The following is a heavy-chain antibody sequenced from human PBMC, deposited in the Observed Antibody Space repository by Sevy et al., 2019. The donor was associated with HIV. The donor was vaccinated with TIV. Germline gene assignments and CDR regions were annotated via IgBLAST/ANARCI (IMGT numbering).Heavy chain of an antibody. V-gene: IGHV7-4-1*02. CDR1: GYTFTSYA. D-gene: IGHD2-15*01. CDR2: INTNTGNP. J-gene: IGHJ4*02. Sequence: ASVKVSCKASGYTFTSYAMNWVRQAPGQGLEWMGWINTNTGNPTYAQGFTGRFVFSLDTSVSTAYLQISSLKAEDTAVYYCARDWGGYCSGGSCYPSPYYFDYWGQGTLVTISS. CDR3: ARDWGGYCSGGSCYPSPYYFDY.